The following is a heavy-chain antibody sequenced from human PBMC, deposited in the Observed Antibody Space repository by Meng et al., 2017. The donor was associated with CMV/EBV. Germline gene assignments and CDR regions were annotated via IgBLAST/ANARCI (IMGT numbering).Heavy chain of an antibody. V-gene: IGHV3-30-3*01. CDR1: GFTFSSYA. D-gene: IGHD6-13*01. J-gene: IGHJ4*02. CDR3: ARDEGRYSSSWYPLGY. Sequence: VQLVESGGGLVKPGRSLRLSCAASGFTFSSYAMHWVRQAPGKGLEWVAVISYDGSNKYYADSVKGRFTISRDNSKNTLYLQMNSLRAEDTAVYYCARDEGRYSSSWYPLGYWGQGTLVTVSS. CDR2: ISYDGSNK.